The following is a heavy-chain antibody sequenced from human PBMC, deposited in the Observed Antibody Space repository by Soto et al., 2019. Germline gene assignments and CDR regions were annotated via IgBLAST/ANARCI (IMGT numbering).Heavy chain of an antibody. Sequence: SVKVSCKASGGTFNDYAFSWVRQAPGQGLEWMGGIIPIFGATNYAQLFQGRLTITADESTRTLYMELGSLRSDDTAVYYCAIDHSYRHCDMDVWGQGTTVTVSS. CDR1: GGTFNDYA. V-gene: IGHV1-69*13. CDR3: AIDHSYRHCDMDV. D-gene: IGHD2-21*01. J-gene: IGHJ6*02. CDR2: IIPIFGAT.